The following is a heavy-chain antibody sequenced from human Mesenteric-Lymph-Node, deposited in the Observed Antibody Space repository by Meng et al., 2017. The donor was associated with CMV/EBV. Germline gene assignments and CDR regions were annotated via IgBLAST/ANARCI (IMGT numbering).Heavy chain of an antibody. V-gene: IGHV1-69*05. CDR1: GGTFSSYA. Sequence: VSCKASGGTFSSYAISWVRQAPGQGLEWMGGIIPIFGTANYAQKFQGRVTITTDESTSTAYMELSSLRSEDTAVYYCARDRGIVVVPAAIRYYYGMDVWGQGTTVTVSS. D-gene: IGHD2-2*01. CDR3: ARDRGIVVVPAAIRYYYGMDV. CDR2: IIPIFGTA. J-gene: IGHJ6*02.